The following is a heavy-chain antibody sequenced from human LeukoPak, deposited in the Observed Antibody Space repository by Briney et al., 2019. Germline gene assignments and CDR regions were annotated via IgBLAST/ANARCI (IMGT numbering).Heavy chain of an antibody. CDR2: ISADSGKT. Sequence: ASVKVSCKAPGYSFASYAISWVRQAPGQGREWMGWISADSGKTDYAQKIQGRVTMTTDTSTSTAYMELMSLRSDDTAVYYCAGQKCSGGSCDREIWGQGTLVTASS. CDR1: GYSFASYA. J-gene: IGHJ4*02. D-gene: IGHD2-15*01. CDR3: AGQKCSGGSCDREI. V-gene: IGHV1-18*01.